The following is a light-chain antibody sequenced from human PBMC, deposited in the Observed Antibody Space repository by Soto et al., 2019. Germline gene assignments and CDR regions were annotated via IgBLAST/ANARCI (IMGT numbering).Light chain of an antibody. CDR3: AAWDDSLTVV. CDR1: SSNIGRNT. CDR2: SNN. V-gene: IGLV1-44*01. Sequence: QSVLTQPPSASGTPGQRVTISCSGSSSNIGRNTVNWYQQLPGTAPKLLIYSNNQRPSGVPDRFSGSKSDTSASLAISGLQSEDEADYFCAAWDDSLTVVFGGGTKLTVL. J-gene: IGLJ3*02.